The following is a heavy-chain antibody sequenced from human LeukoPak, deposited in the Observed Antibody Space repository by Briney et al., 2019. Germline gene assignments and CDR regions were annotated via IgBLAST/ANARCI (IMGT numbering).Heavy chain of an antibody. Sequence: SETLSLTCTVSGGSMSSYYWSWIRQPPGKGLEWIGYIYYSGSTNYNYNPSLKSRVTISVDTSKNQFSLNLRSVTAADTAVYYCTRESSGWSIDYWGQGTLVTVSS. D-gene: IGHD6-19*01. V-gene: IGHV4-59*01. CDR1: GGSMSSYY. CDR3: TRESSGWSIDY. J-gene: IGHJ4*02. CDR2: IYYSGSTNY.